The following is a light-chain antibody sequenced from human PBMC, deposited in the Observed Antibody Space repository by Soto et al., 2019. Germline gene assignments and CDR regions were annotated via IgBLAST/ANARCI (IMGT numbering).Light chain of an antibody. CDR3: LCYITYPWT. CDR2: DAS. V-gene: IGKV1-5*01. CDR1: QSCRNS. J-gene: IGKJ1*01. Sequence: QMTQSPSTLSASVGDRVTITCRASQSCRNSLAWYQQKAGKAPTLLIYDASTLQSGVPSRFSGSGSGTEFSLTISSLQPEDFATYYCLCYITYPWTFGQGTKVDI.